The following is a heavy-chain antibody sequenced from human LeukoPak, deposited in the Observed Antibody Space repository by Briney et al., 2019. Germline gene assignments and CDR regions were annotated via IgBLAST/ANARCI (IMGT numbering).Heavy chain of an antibody. CDR3: AKGVLAVGMRYFVY. J-gene: IGHJ4*02. CDR1: EFTLSSYA. D-gene: IGHD6-19*01. CDR2: ISGSGGTT. V-gene: IGHV3-23*01. Sequence: GTSLRLSCAGSEFTLSSYAMSWVRQAPGKGLEWVSGISGSGGTTYYADSVKGRFTISRDNSKNTLNLQMNSLRAEDTAVYYCAKGVLAVGMRYFVYWGQGTLATISS.